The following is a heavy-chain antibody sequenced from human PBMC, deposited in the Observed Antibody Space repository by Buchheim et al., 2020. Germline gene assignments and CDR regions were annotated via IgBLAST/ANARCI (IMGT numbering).Heavy chain of an antibody. Sequence: QVQLQESGPGLVKPSETLSLTCTVSGGSISSYYWSWIRQPPGKGLEWIGYIYYSGSTNYNPSLKSRVTISVDTSKNQISLKLSSVTAADTAVYYCAREQQWLGPNFDYYGMDVWGQGTT. D-gene: IGHD6-19*01. CDR1: GGSISSYY. J-gene: IGHJ6*02. CDR2: IYYSGST. CDR3: AREQQWLGPNFDYYGMDV. V-gene: IGHV4-59*01.